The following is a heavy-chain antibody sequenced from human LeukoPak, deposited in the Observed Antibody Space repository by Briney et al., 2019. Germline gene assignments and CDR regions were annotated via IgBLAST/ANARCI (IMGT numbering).Heavy chain of an antibody. V-gene: IGHV1-2*02. D-gene: IGHD6-13*01. J-gene: IGHJ5*02. Sequence: ASVKVSCKASGYXFSGYYIHWVRQAPGQGLEWMGWINPNSGGTKYARKFQGRVTMTRDTSFSTAYMELSRLISDDTAVYYCARAPRGVAAADPFNWFDPWGQGTLVTVSS. CDR1: GYXFSGYY. CDR2: INPNSGGT. CDR3: ARAPRGVAAADPFNWFDP.